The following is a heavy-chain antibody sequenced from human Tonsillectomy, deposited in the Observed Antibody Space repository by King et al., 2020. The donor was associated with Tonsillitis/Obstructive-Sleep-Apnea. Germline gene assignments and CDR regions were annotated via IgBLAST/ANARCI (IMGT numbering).Heavy chain of an antibody. Sequence: VQLVESGGGLVKHGGSLRLSCAASGFTFSNAWMSWVRQAPGKGLEWVGRIKSKTDGGTTDYAAPVKGRFTISRDDSKNTLYLQMNSLKTEDTAVYYCTTGYCTNGVCYSPDYWGQGTLVTVSS. CDR2: IKSKTDGGTT. V-gene: IGHV3-15*01. CDR1: GFTFSNAW. D-gene: IGHD2-8*01. CDR3: TTGYCTNGVCYSPDY. J-gene: IGHJ4*02.